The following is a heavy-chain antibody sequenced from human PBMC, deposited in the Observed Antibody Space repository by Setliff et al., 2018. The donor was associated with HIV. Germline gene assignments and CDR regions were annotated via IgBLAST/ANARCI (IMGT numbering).Heavy chain of an antibody. Sequence: GESLTISCAPSGFTFSDYGIHWVRQAPGKGLEWLTYIRYDASNKFYADSVKGRFTISRDNSKNTLFLQLNSLRVDDTAVYYCAKSCDVPSKPGPYYYSMDVWGKGTTVTVSS. CDR2: IRYDASNK. J-gene: IGHJ6*03. V-gene: IGHV3-30*02. CDR1: GFTFSDYG. CDR3: AKSCDVPSKPGPYYYSMDV. D-gene: IGHD2-2*01.